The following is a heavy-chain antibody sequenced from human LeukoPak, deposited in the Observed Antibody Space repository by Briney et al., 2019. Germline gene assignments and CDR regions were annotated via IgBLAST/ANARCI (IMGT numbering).Heavy chain of an antibody. CDR2: MSGTGGVT. CDR3: ARDRVATIIPDAFDI. Sequence: GGSLRLSCAASGFTFSTYGMSWVRQTPGKGLEWVSTMSGTGGVTHYADSVKGRFTISRDNSKNTLFLQMNSLRAEDTAVYYCARDRVATIIPDAFDIWGQGTMVTVSS. J-gene: IGHJ3*02. D-gene: IGHD5-12*01. V-gene: IGHV3-23*01. CDR1: GFTFSTYG.